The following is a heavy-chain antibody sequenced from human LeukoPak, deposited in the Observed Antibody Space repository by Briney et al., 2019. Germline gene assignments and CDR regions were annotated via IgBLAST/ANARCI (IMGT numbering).Heavy chain of an antibody. D-gene: IGHD1-1*01. J-gene: IGHJ4*02. CDR2: ISSSSSYI. CDR3: ARVPHRNWNDFDY. Sequence: GGSLRLSCAASGFTFSSYSMNWVRQAPGKGLEWVSSISSSSSYIYYADSVKGRFTISRDNAKNSLYLQMNSLRAEDTAVYYCARVPHRNWNDFDYWGQGTLVTVSS. CDR1: GFTFSSYS. V-gene: IGHV3-21*04.